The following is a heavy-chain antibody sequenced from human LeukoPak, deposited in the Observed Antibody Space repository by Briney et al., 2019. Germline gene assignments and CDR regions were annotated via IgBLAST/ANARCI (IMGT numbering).Heavy chain of an antibody. V-gene: IGHV3-21*01. Sequence: GGSLRLSCAASGFTFSSYSMNWVRQAPGKGLEWVSSISSSSSYIYYADSVKGRFTISRDNAKNSLYLQMNSLRAEDTAGYYCAREGALPDAFAVSGQGTMVTVSS. CDR2: ISSSSSYI. D-gene: IGHD4/OR15-4a*01. CDR3: AREGALPDAFAV. CDR1: GFTFSSYS. J-gene: IGHJ3*01.